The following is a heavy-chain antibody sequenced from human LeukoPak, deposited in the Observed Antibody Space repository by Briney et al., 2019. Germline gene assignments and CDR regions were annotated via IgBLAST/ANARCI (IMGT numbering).Heavy chain of an antibody. V-gene: IGHV3-33*01. CDR3: ARGPFDWLLHMGFDY. CDR1: GFTFSSYG. CDR2: IWYDGSNK. Sequence: PGRALRLSCAAPGFTFSSYGMHWVRQAPGKGLEWVAVIWYDGSNKYYADSVKGRFTISRDNSKNTLYLQMNSLRAEDTAVYYCARGPFDWLLHMGFDYWGQGTLVTVSS. J-gene: IGHJ4*02. D-gene: IGHD3-9*01.